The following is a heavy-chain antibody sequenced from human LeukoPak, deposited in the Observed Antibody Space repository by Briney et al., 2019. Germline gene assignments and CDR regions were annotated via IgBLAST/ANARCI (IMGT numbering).Heavy chain of an antibody. CDR1: GFTFSNYW. CDR3: TTLSAAAIDY. D-gene: IGHD6-13*01. V-gene: IGHV3-7*01. Sequence: GGSLRLSCEGSGFTFSNYWMNWVRLAPGKGLKWVANINKDGSDKNYLDSVKGRFTISRDNAKNSQYLQMDSLRVEDTAVYYCTTLSAAAIDYWGQGTLVTVSS. J-gene: IGHJ4*02. CDR2: INKDGSDK.